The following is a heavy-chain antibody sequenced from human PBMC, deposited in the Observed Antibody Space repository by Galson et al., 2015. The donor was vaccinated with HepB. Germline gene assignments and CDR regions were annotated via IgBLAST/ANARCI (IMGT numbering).Heavy chain of an antibody. D-gene: IGHD2-2*01. CDR3: ARDDCSTTSCLTY. V-gene: IGHV3-33*01. Sequence: SLRLSCATSGFIFSDHGMLWVRQAPGKGLEWMATIWYDGSRKYYSDSVKGRFIVSRDDSKNTLYLQMNSLRVEDTAIYYCARDDCSTTSCLTYWGQGTLVTFSS. CDR1: GFIFSDHG. J-gene: IGHJ4*02. CDR2: IWYDGSRK.